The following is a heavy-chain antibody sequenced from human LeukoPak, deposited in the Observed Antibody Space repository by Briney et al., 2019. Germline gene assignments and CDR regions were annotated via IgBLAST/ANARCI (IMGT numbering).Heavy chain of an antibody. V-gene: IGHV3-33*01. CDR1: GFTFSSYG. Sequence: GGSLRLSCAVSGFTFSSYGMHWVRQAPGKGLEWVTLIWYDGRNKYYADSVKGRFTISRDNSKNTLYLLMNSLRAEDTAVYCCARDGADDDGGEYYYYGMDVGGQGPTVPFSS. D-gene: IGHD4-23*01. J-gene: IGHJ6*02. CDR3: ARDGADDDGGEYYYYGMDV. CDR2: IWYDGRNK.